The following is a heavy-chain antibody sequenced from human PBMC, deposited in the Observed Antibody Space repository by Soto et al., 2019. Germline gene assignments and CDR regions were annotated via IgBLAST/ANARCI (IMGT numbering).Heavy chain of an antibody. Sequence: EVQLVESGGGLVQPGGSLRLSCAASGFTFSSYWMHWVRQAPGKGLEWVSRINDDGRRTSYADSGKGRFTISSDNAKNMLSLQMNSLRDDDTAIYCCTRRHRPSYTSYYWGQGTLVSVSS. CDR2: INDDGRRT. D-gene: IGHD4-4*01. J-gene: IGHJ4*02. V-gene: IGHV3-74*01. CDR3: TRRHRPSYTSYY. CDR1: GFTFSSYW.